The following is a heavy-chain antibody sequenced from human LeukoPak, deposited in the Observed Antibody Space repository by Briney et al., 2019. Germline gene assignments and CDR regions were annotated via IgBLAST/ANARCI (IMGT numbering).Heavy chain of an antibody. V-gene: IGHV4-34*01. Sequence: SETLSLTCAVCGGSFSGYYWSWIRQPPGKGLEWIGEINHSGSTNYNPSLKSRVTISVDTSKNQFSLKLSSVTAADTAVYYCARVGSAGTDYWGQGTLVTVSS. D-gene: IGHD6-19*01. CDR3: ARVGSAGTDY. CDR2: INHSGST. J-gene: IGHJ4*02. CDR1: GGSFSGYY.